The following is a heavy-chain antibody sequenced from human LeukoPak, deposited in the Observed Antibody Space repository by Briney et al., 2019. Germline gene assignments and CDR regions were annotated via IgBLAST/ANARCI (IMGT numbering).Heavy chain of an antibody. D-gene: IGHD1-26*01. CDR3: AKELYSRSYSFDY. CDR1: GFTFDDYA. V-gene: IGHV3-9*01. J-gene: IGHJ4*02. CDR2: ISWNSGSI. Sequence: PGRSLRLSCAASGFTFDDYAMHWVRHAPGKGLEWVSGISWNSGSIGYADSVKGRFTISRGNAKNSLYLQMNSLRTEDTALYYCAKELYSRSYSFDYWGQGTLVTVSS.